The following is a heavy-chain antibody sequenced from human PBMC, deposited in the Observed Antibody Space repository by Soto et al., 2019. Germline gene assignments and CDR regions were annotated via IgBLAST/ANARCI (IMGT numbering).Heavy chain of an antibody. Sequence: ASGPTLVNPTQTLTLTCTLSGFSLSTSGMCVSWIRQPPGKALEWLALIDWDDDKYYTTSLKTRLTISRDTSKNQVVLTMTNMDPVDTATYFCARTGNCGYSYGNHFDYWGQGTLVTVSS. V-gene: IGHV2-70*13. D-gene: IGHD5-18*01. CDR3: ARTGNCGYSYGNHFDY. CDR1: GFSLSTSGMC. CDR2: IDWDDDK. J-gene: IGHJ4*02.